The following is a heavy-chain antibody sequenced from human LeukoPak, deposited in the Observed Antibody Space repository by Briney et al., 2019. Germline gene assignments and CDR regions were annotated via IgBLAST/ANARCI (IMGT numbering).Heavy chain of an antibody. J-gene: IGHJ6*03. CDR3: ARDKAVAGTIHYHYYYMDV. D-gene: IGHD6-19*01. CDR1: GYIFTSYY. CDR2: INPSGGST. V-gene: IGHV1-46*03. Sequence: ASVKVSCKASGYIFTSYYMHWVRQAPGQGLEWMGIINPSGGSTSYAQKFQGRVTMTRDTSTSTVYMELSSLRSEDTAVYYCARDKAVAGTIHYHYYYMDVWGKGTTVTVSS.